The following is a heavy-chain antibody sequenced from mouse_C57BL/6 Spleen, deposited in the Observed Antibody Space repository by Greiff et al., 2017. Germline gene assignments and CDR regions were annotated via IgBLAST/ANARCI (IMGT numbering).Heavy chain of an antibody. D-gene: IGHD1-1*01. Sequence: SCKASGYTFTSYWMHWVKQRPGQGLEWIGEIDPSDSYTNYNQKFKGKSTLTVDKSSSTAYMQLSSLTSEDSAVYYCARSVTTVVAPDYWGQGTTLTVSS. CDR3: ARSVTTVVAPDY. V-gene: IGHV1-69*01. CDR2: IDPSDSYT. CDR1: GYTFTSYW. J-gene: IGHJ2*01.